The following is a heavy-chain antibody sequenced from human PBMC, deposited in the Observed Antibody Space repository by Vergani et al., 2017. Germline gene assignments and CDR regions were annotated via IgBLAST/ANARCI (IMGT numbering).Heavy chain of an antibody. Sequence: VSGFAFNTYAMIWVRQAPGEGREWIGSIHYSENTNYNPSLKTRVTISVDTSKNQFSLTLTSVTAADTAVYYWASDTHSGQRADRWGQGILVTVTS. V-gene: IGHV4-59*01. CDR1: GFAFNTYA. D-gene: IGHD6-19*01. CDR2: IHYSENT. CDR3: ASDTHSGQRADR. J-gene: IGHJ5*02.